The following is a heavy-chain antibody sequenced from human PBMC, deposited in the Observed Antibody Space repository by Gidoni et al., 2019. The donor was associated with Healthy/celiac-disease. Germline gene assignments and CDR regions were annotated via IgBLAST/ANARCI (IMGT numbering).Heavy chain of an antibody. J-gene: IGHJ4*02. D-gene: IGHD3-22*01. Sequence: HVTLSVSRPALLKPTQTLTLTCTFSGFSLSTTGMCVSWIRQPPGKALEWLALIDWDDDKYYSPSLKTRLTISKDTAKNQVVLTMTNMDPVDTATDYCARIHYCDSSGYLYDFDYWGQGTLVTVSS. CDR3: ARIHYCDSSGYLYDFDY. CDR2: IDWDDDK. V-gene: IGHV2-70*01. CDR1: GFSLSTTGMC.